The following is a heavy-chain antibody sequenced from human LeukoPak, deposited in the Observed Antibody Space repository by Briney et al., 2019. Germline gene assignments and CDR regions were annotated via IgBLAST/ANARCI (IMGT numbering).Heavy chain of an antibody. CDR3: ARDDCSGGSCWVDY. Sequence: SETLSLTCTASGGSISSYYWGWIRQPPGRGLEWIGSIYYSGSTYYNPSLKSRVTISVDKSKNQFSLKLSSVTAADTAVYYCARDDCSGGSCWVDYWGQGTLVTVSS. D-gene: IGHD2-15*01. V-gene: IGHV4-39*07. CDR2: IYYSGST. J-gene: IGHJ4*02. CDR1: GGSISSYY.